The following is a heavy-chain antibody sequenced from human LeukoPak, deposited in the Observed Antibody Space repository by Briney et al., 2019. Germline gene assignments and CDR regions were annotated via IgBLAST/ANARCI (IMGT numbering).Heavy chain of an antibody. V-gene: IGHV4-39*01. J-gene: IGHJ4*02. CDR2: IYESGTA. Sequence: KPSETLSLTCSVSGGSISSSIAYWAWIRRPPEKGLEWIGSIYESGTAYYNPSLKSRVSMTVDTSKNQFSLKLNSVTAAEAAVYFCARQGFTYDSEFKIWGQGTLVTVSS. CDR3: ARQGFTYDSEFKI. CDR1: GGSISSSIAY. D-gene: IGHD3-16*01.